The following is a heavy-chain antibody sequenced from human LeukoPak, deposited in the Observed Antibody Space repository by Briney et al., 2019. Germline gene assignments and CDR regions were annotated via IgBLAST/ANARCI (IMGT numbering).Heavy chain of an antibody. CDR1: GDSISSGNYY. D-gene: IGHD2-2*01. V-gene: IGHV4-61*10. J-gene: IGHJ6*03. Sequence: SETLSLTCSVSGDSISSGNYYWSWVRQPAGKGLEWIGYIYYSGSTNYNPSLKSRVTISVDTSKNQFSLKLSSVTAADTAVYYCARVQVVPYYYYYMDVWGKGTTVTVSS. CDR2: IYYSGST. CDR3: ARVQVVPYYYYYMDV.